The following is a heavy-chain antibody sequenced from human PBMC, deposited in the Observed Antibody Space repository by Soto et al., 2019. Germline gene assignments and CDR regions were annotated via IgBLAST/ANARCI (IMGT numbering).Heavy chain of an antibody. CDR1: GYDFTNYG. J-gene: IGHJ4*02. V-gene: IGHV1-18*01. D-gene: IGHD1-26*01. CDR2: IRVYNGDT. CDR3: ARGDRSPNY. Sequence: QVQLVQSGAEVKKTGASVKVSCKSSGYDFTNYGITWVRRAPGQGLDWVGWIRVYNGDTKYAQKFQGRVTLTTDTSTTTAYMELRSLRSDDTAVYYCARGDRSPNYWGQGTLVTVSS.